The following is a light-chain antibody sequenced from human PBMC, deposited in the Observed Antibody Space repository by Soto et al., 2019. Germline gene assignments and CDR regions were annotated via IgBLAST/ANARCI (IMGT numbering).Light chain of an antibody. CDR1: QKIHNY. CDR2: AAS. J-gene: IGKJ2*01. Sequence: DIPMTQSPSVLSASVGDRVTLTCRASQKIHNYLNWYQQKPGRAPELLIFAASILRSGVPSRFSAGGSGTEFTLTINGLQLDDFATYYCQQSDSSPNTFGPGAKLEI. V-gene: IGKV1-39*01. CDR3: QQSDSSPNT.